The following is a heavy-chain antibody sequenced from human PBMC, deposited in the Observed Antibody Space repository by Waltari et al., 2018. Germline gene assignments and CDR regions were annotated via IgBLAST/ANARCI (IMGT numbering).Heavy chain of an antibody. V-gene: IGHV1-8*03. Sequence: QVQLVQSGAEVKKPGASVKVSCKASGYTFTSYDINWVRQATGQGLEWMGWMNPNSGNTCYAQKFQGRVTITRNTSISTAYMELSSLRSEDTAVYYCARQWLPRRNYGFDPWGQGTLVTVSS. D-gene: IGHD4-4*01. J-gene: IGHJ5*02. CDR3: ARQWLPRRNYGFDP. CDR1: GYTFTSYD. CDR2: MNPNSGNT.